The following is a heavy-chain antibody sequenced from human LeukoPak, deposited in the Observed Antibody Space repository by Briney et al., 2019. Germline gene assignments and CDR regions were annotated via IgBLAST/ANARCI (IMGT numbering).Heavy chain of an antibody. CDR2: INSNGDYI. J-gene: IGHJ4*02. D-gene: IGHD3-9*01. CDR3: ARGLGYFDWLFLY. V-gene: IGHV3-21*06. Sequence: PGGPLRLSCVASGFTFSRYSMTWVRQAPGKGLEWVSSINSNGDYIYYSDSVKGRFSISRDSARNSVYLQMNSLRAEDTAVYYCARGLGYFDWLFLYWGQGTLLTVSS. CDR1: GFTFSRYS.